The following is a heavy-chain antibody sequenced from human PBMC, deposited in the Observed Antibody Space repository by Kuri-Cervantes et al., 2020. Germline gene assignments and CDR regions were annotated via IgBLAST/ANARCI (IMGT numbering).Heavy chain of an antibody. CDR1: GGSMSGAYY. D-gene: IGHD2-2*01. CDR2: IKYTGDT. V-gene: IGHV4-30-4*08. Sequence: LRLSCTVSGGSMSGAYYWGWIRQPPGKGLEWIGYIKYTGDTYYNATLKSRLTISLDTSKNQFSLMVTSVTATDTAVYYCARAPDGVVGFDIWGQGTLVTVSS. CDR3: ARAPDGVVGFDI. J-gene: IGHJ3*02.